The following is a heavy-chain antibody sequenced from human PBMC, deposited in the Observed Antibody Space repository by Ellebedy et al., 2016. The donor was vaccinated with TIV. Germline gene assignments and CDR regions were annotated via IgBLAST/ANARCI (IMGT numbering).Heavy chain of an antibody. Sequence: ASVKVSCKASGDTFSSYAISWVRQAPGQGLEWVGTLNPSTGGTSYAQKFQGRVTLTRDTSTSTAYMELSSLRSDDTAVYYCARGPYGGISVWYFDVWGRGTLVTVSS. J-gene: IGHJ2*01. CDR2: LNPSTGGT. D-gene: IGHD4-23*01. CDR1: GDTFSSYA. CDR3: ARGPYGGISVWYFDV. V-gene: IGHV1-46*01.